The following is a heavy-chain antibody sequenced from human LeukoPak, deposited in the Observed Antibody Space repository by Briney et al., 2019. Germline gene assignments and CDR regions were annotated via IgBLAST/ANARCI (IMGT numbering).Heavy chain of an antibody. Sequence: SVKVSCTAVGFTFTSAVVQWVRQARGQRLEWIGWIVVGSGDTNYAQKFQERVTITRDMSTSTVYMELSSLRSEDTAVYYCAGGYSYAKYYYYGMDVWGQGTTVTVSS. V-gene: IGHV1-58*01. CDR2: IVVGSGDT. J-gene: IGHJ6*02. D-gene: IGHD5-18*01. CDR1: GFTFTSAV. CDR3: AGGYSYAKYYYYGMDV.